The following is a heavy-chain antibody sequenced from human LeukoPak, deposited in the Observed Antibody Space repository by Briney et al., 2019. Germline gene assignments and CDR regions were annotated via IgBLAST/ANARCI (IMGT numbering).Heavy chain of an antibody. CDR3: AKDKGAVTGTFDY. CDR1: GFTVSSNY. J-gene: IGHJ4*02. CDR2: IYSGGST. V-gene: IGHV3-53*01. D-gene: IGHD1-14*01. Sequence: PGGSLRLSCAASGFTVSSNYMRWVRQAPGKGLEWVSVIYSGGSTHYADSVKARFTISTDNSKNTMYLQMNSLRAEDTAVYYCAKDKGAVTGTFDYWGQGTLVTVSS.